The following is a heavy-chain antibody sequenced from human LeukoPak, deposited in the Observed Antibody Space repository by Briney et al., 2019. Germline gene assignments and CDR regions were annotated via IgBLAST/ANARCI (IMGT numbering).Heavy chain of an antibody. D-gene: IGHD6-13*01. CDR3: ARVTGYVMEDYFDY. Sequence: SETLSLACTVSGGSISSYYWSWIRQPPGKGLEWIGYIYYSGSTNYNPSLKSRVTISVDTSKNQFSLRLSSVTAADTAVYYCARVTGYVMEDYFDYWGQRTLVTVSS. CDR1: GGSISSYY. V-gene: IGHV4-59*01. J-gene: IGHJ4*02. CDR2: IYYSGST.